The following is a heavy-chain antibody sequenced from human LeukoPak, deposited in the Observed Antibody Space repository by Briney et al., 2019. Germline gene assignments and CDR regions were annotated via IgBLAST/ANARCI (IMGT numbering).Heavy chain of an antibody. Sequence: GESLQISCKGSGYSFTSHWIGWVRQMPGKGLEWMGIIYPGDSDTRYSPSFQGQVTISADKSISTAYLQWSSLKASDTAMYYCARRFCSSSSCYKGPLFDYWGQGTLVTVSS. CDR1: GYSFTSHW. CDR2: IYPGDSDT. J-gene: IGHJ4*02. V-gene: IGHV5-51*01. D-gene: IGHD2-2*02. CDR3: ARRFCSSSSCYKGPLFDY.